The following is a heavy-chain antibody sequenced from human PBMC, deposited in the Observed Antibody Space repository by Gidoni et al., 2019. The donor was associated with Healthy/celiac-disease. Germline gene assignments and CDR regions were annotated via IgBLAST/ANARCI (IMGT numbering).Heavy chain of an antibody. J-gene: IGHJ6*02. CDR1: GGTFSSYA. V-gene: IGHV1-69*01. D-gene: IGHD3-10*01. CDR2: IIPIFGTA. CDR3: ARGPEGFGELSGPRYYYYYGMDV. Sequence: QVQLVQSGAEVKKPGSSVKVSCKASGGTFSSYAISWVRQAPGQGLEWMGGIIPIFGTANYAQKFQGRVTITADESTSTAYMELSSLRSEDTAVYYCARGPEGFGELSGPRYYYYYGMDVWGQGTTVTVSS.